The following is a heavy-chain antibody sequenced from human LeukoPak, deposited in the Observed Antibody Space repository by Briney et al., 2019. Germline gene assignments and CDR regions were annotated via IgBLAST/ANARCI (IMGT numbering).Heavy chain of an antibody. CDR3: ARSTSGWKLDY. CDR2: ISYDGTNK. CDR1: GFSFSTHA. V-gene: IGHV3-30-3*01. Sequence: GGSLRLSCTASGFSFSTHALHWVRQAPGEGLEWVAVISYDGTNKYHAKSVKGRFTISRDNSKNTLYLQMNSPRVDDTAVYYCARSTSGWKLDYWGQGTLVTVSS. D-gene: IGHD6-19*01. J-gene: IGHJ4*02.